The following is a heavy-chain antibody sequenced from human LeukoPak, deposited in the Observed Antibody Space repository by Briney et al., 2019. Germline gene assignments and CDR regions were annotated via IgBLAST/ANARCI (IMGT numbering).Heavy chain of an antibody. V-gene: IGHV3-48*03. D-gene: IGHD3-22*01. CDR3: ARGYPPPYYDRSFIPRGGWHHWYFDL. CDR2: ISSSGSTI. J-gene: IGHJ2*01. Sequence: PGGSLRLSCAASGFTFSSYEMNWVRQAPGKGLEWVSYISSSGSTIYYADSVKGRFTISRDNAKNLLYLQMNSLRAEDTAIYYCARGYPPPYYDRSFIPRGGWHHWYFDLWGRGTLVTVSS. CDR1: GFTFSSYE.